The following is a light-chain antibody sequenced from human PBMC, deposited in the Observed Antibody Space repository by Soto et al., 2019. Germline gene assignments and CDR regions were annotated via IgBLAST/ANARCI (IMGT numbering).Light chain of an antibody. CDR3: QSADSSGTHVV. V-gene: IGLV3-25*03. CDR1: TLPKQY. J-gene: IGLJ2*01. Sequence: SYELTQPPSVSVSPGQTARITCSGDTLPKQYAYWYQQKSGQAPVLVIYKDSERPSGIPERFSGSSSGTTVTLTIRGVQAEDEADYYCQSADSSGTHVVFGGGTKLTVL. CDR2: KDS.